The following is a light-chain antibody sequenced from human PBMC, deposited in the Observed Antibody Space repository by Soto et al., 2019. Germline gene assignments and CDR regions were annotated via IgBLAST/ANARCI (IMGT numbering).Light chain of an antibody. V-gene: IGLV1-40*01. CDR1: SSNIGAGYD. CDR3: QSYDNSLSGHVV. J-gene: IGLJ2*01. CDR2: AKS. Sequence: QSVLTQPPSVSGAPGQRVTISCTGSSSNIGAGYDVHWYQQLPGTAPKLLIYAKSNRPSGVPDRFSGSKSGTSVSLAITGLQAEDEADYYCQSYDNSLSGHVVFGGGTKLTVL.